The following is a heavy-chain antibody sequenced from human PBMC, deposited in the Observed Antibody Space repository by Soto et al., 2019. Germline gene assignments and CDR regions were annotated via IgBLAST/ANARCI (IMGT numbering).Heavy chain of an antibody. CDR1: SGSISSSNW. V-gene: IGHV4-4*02. Sequence: QVLLQESGPGLVKPSGTLSLTCAVSSGSISSSNWWSWVRQPPGKGLEWLGEIYHSGTTNSNPSLKSRVTISVDNTKNPFSLKLTSVTAEDPAVYYCASLIAVANYWGQGTLVTVSS. D-gene: IGHD6-19*01. J-gene: IGHJ4*02. CDR3: ASLIAVANY. CDR2: IYHSGTT.